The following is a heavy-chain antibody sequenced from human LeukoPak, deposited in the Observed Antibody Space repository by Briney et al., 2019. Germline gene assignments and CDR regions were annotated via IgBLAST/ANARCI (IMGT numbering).Heavy chain of an antibody. Sequence: PGGSLRLSCAASGFTFSSYSMSWVRQAPGKGLEWVSYISGSSSPIYYADSVKGRVTISRDNAKDSLYLQMTSLRDEDTAVYYCARVSGSDYFDYWGQGTLVTVSP. V-gene: IGHV3-48*02. CDR3: ARVSGSDYFDY. J-gene: IGHJ4*02. CDR1: GFTFSSYS. D-gene: IGHD2-8*02. CDR2: ISGSSSPI.